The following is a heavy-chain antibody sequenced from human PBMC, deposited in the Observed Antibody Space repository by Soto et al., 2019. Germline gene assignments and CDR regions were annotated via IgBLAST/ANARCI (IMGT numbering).Heavy chain of an antibody. J-gene: IGHJ5*02. CDR2: ISAYNGNT. CDR3: ARTVDYSTNGVCYTNWFDP. D-gene: IGHD2-8*01. CDR1: GYTLTSYG. V-gene: IGHV1-18*01. Sequence: GXAVKVACKASGYTLTSYGIIWVRQAPGQGLEWMGWISAYNGNTNYAQKLQGRVTMTTDTSTSTAYMELRSLRSDDTAVYYCARTVDYSTNGVCYTNWFDPWGQGTLVTVSS.